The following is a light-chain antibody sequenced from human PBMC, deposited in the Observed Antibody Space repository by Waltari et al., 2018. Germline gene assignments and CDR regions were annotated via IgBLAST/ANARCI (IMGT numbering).Light chain of an antibody. V-gene: IGKV3-20*01. J-gene: IGKJ1*01. CDR3: QQFGFT. CDR2: DAS. CDR1: QTVSSTY. Sequence: EVALMQSPGTLSLSPGERAPLSCRASQTVSSTYLAWYQQKPGQAPRLLIYDASTRATGIPDRFSGSGSGTDFTLTISRLEPEDFAMYYCQQFGFTFGQGTKVEIK.